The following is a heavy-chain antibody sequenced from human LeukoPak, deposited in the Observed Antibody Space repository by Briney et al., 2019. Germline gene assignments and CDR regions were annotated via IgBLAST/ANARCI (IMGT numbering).Heavy chain of an antibody. Sequence: GGSLRLSCVGSGFTFRSHAMSWVRQAPEKGLEFVSGIYENGGTTYYADSVKGRFSISRDNSKNTLYLQMDGLRGEDTAVYYCAKDFRIGYSAHFDYWGQGALVTVSS. CDR2: IYENGGTT. D-gene: IGHD2-21*01. CDR3: AKDFRIGYSAHFDY. CDR1: GFTFRSHA. V-gene: IGHV3-23*01. J-gene: IGHJ4*02.